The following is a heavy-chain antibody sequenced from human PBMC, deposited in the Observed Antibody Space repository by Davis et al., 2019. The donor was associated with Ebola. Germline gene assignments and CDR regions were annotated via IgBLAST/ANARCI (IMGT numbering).Heavy chain of an antibody. CDR2: LNHSGST. V-gene: IGHV4-34*01. D-gene: IGHD3-3*01. J-gene: IGHJ4*02. CDR1: GGSISSYY. Sequence: SETLSLTCTVSGGSISSYYWSWIRQPPGKGLEWIGELNHSGSTNYNPSLKSRVTISVDTSKNQFSLKLSSVTAADTAVYYCARGLTIFGVVIPPDYWGQGTLVTVSS. CDR3: ARGLTIFGVVIPPDY.